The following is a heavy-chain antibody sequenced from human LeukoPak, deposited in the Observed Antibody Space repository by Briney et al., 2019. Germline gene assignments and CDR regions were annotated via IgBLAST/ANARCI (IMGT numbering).Heavy chain of an antibody. V-gene: IGHV4-39*01. D-gene: IGHD3-3*01. CDR1: GGSISSRSYY. Sequence: SETLSLTCTVSGGSISSRSYYWGWVRQPPGKGLEWIGTIYHSGSTYYNPSLKSRLIISVDTSKNQFSLKLSSVTAVDTAVYYCARHFPGGSGYLYYFDYWGQGTLVTVSS. CDR3: ARHFPGGSGYLYYFDY. J-gene: IGHJ4*02. CDR2: IYHSGST.